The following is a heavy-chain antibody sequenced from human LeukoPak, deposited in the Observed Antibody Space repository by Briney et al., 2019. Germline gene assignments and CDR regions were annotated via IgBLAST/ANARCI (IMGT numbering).Heavy chain of an antibody. CDR2: IYSSGGT. J-gene: IGHJ4*02. Sequence: PSETLSLTCTVSGGSISNGGYYWSWIRQPAGKGLEWIGRIYSSGGTNYNPSLKSRVTISVDTSKNQFSLKLNSVTVADTAVYYCARDQGRSSGWRHWGQGILVTVSS. V-gene: IGHV4-61*02. D-gene: IGHD6-19*01. CDR1: GGSISNGGYY. CDR3: ARDQGRSSGWRH.